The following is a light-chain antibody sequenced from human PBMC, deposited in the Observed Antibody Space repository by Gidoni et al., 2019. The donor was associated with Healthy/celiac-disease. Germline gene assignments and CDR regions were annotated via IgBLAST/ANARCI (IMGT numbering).Light chain of an antibody. CDR3: QQYGSSPALT. Sequence: DIVLTQSPGTLSLSPGERATLSCRASQSVSSSYLAWYQQKPGQAPRLLIYGASSRATGIPDRFSGSGSGTDCTLTISRLEPEDFAVYYCQQYGSSPALTFGGGTKVEIK. V-gene: IGKV3-20*01. J-gene: IGKJ4*01. CDR2: GAS. CDR1: QSVSSSY.